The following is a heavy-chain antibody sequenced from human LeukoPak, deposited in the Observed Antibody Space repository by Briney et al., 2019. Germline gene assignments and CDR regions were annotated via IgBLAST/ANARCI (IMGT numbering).Heavy chain of an antibody. CDR3: ARHRTAMVNFDY. D-gene: IGHD5-18*01. CDR2: IYYSGST. CDR1: GGSISSYY. Sequence: SETLSLTCTVSGGSISSYYWGWIRQPPGKGLEWIGYIYYSGSTNYNPSLKSRVTISVDTSKNQFSLKLSSVTAADTAVYYCARHRTAMVNFDYWGQGTLVTVSS. V-gene: IGHV4-59*08. J-gene: IGHJ4*02.